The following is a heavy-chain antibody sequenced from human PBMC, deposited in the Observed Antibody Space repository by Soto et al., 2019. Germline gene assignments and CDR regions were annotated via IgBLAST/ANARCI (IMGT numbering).Heavy chain of an antibody. J-gene: IGHJ4*02. CDR3: ARQYFDVLTGDFYFDS. Sequence: QVQLVQSGAEMKEPGASVKVSCKASGYTFNTFEINWVRQATGQGLEWMGWMSPRSGDTGFAQKFHGRVTMTRDTSIGTAFLEVSNLKSEDTTIYYCARQYFDVLTGDFYFDSWAQGTLVTVSS. D-gene: IGHD3-9*01. CDR1: GYTFNTFE. CDR2: MSPRSGDT. V-gene: IGHV1-8*01.